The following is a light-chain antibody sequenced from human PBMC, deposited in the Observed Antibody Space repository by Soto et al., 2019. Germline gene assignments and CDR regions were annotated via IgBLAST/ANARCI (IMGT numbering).Light chain of an antibody. CDR3: QQYSRYST. CDR1: QSISTW. J-gene: IGKJ2*01. CDR2: KAS. V-gene: IGKV1-5*03. Sequence: DIQMTQSPSTLSASVGDRVTITCRASQSISTWLAWYQQKPGKAPKLLIYKASTLESGAPSRFSGSGSGTEFTLTISSLQPDDFATYHCQQYSRYSTFGQGTKREIK.